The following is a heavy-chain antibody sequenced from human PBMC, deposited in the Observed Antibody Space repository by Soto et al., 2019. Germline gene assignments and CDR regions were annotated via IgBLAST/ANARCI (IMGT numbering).Heavy chain of an antibody. Sequence: GASVKVSCKASGGSLSTNPISWVRQAPGQGLEWMGGTGSGTGPGNHAQKFQGRLTVTADKSTSTVYVELTNLSSEDTAVYYCARRHSGGFFRFFDSWGQGTLVTVSS. CDR3: ARRHSGGFFRFFDS. V-gene: IGHV1-69*06. J-gene: IGHJ4*02. D-gene: IGHD2-15*01. CDR1: GGSLSTNP. CDR2: TGSGTGPG.